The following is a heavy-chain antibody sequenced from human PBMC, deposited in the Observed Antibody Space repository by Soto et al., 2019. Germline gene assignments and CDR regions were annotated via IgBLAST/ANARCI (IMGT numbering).Heavy chain of an antibody. CDR2: FIPAYRTL. V-gene: IGHV1-69*01. Sequence: QVLLVQSGAEVKKPGSSVKISCKASGGSFGNSAINWVRQTPGQGLEWLGGFIPAYRTLNFAQKFKGRVTITADESTGTAFMTLSGLVSNDTAVYYCATGVIWIGYFTVDSWGQGTRVTVSS. D-gene: IGHD3-3*01. CDR1: GGSFGNSA. CDR3: ATGVIWIGYFTVDS. J-gene: IGHJ4*02.